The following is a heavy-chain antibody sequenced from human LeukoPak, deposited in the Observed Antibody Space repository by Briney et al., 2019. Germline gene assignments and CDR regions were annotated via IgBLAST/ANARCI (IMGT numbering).Heavy chain of an antibody. CDR2: ISYGVSDK. CDR3: ARVPRTLYSDTSAYSRDS. V-gene: IGHV3-30*03. Sequence: PGRSLRLSCAASGFTFSRYGMHWVRQAPGKGLEWVSLISYGVSDKYYADSVKGRFTISRDNPKNTLYLQMSSLRAEDTAVYYCARVPRTLYSDTSAYSRDSWGQGTLVTVSS. J-gene: IGHJ4*02. CDR1: GFTFSRYG. D-gene: IGHD3-22*01.